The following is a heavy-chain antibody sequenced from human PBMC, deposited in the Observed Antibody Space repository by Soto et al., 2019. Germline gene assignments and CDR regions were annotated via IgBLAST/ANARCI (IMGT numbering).Heavy chain of an antibody. V-gene: IGHV4-59*01. CDR2: IYYSAST. J-gene: IGHJ5*02. CDR3: ARVANYYDSSGYYRAYNWLDP. CDR1: GGSISSYY. D-gene: IGHD3-22*01. Sequence: PSETLSLTCPFSGGSISSYYWTWFRQPPGKGRGVIGYIYYSASTNYNPSLKRRVTISVDTSKNQSSLKLSSVTAADTAVYYCARVANYYDSSGYYRAYNWLDPWGQGTLVTVSS.